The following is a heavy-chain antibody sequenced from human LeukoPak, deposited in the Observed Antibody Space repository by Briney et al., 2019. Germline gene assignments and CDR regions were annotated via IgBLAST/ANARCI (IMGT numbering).Heavy chain of an antibody. CDR3: AREVGFMDV. Sequence: GGSLRFSCVAAGFTSSSFAMTWVRQAPGKGVGWVSVISGSGDSIYYADSVNGRSTTSRENSKNTLYLQINILRAETTAVYCCAREVGFMDVWDKGTSVTVSS. J-gene: IGHJ6*03. CDR1: GFTSSSFA. CDR2: ISGSGDSI. V-gene: IGHV3-23*01. D-gene: IGHD5-12*01.